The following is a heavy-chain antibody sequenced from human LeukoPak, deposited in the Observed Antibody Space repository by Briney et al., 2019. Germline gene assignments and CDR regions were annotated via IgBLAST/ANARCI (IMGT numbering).Heavy chain of an antibody. V-gene: IGHV3-20*04. CDR1: GFTFDDSG. J-gene: IGHJ4*02. Sequence: PGGSLRLSCAASGFTFDDSGMTWVRQAPGKGLEWVSGTNWNGRSTGYADPVKGRFTISRDNAKNSLYLQMNSLSAADTAVYYCAKGGWSTSLDFWGQGTLVTVSS. D-gene: IGHD2-15*01. CDR3: AKGGWSTSLDF. CDR2: TNWNGRST.